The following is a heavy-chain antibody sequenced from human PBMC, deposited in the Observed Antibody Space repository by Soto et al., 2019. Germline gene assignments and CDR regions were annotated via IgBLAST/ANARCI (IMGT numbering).Heavy chain of an antibody. CDR1: GFSLRTSGVG. J-gene: IGHJ4*02. D-gene: IGHD2-8*02. CDR3: AESYEPYWRNFGY. Sequence: QIILKESGPTLVKPTQALTPTCSFSGFSLRTSGVGVDCIRQPPGKALEWLALIYCDNAKRYSPSLRSRLTITTDSSKYQGVLTVATVAPVDTDTYDCAESYEPYWRNFGYWAQGILVTDSS. V-gene: IGHV2-5*02. CDR2: IYCDNAK.